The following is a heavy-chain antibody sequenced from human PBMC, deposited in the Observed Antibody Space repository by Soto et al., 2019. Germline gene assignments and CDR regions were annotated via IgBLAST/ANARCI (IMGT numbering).Heavy chain of an antibody. CDR3: AKGALSGYCSSTSCYAFDY. Sequence: GGSLRLSCAASGFTFSSYAMSWVRQAPGKGLEWVSAISGSGGSTYYADSVKGRFTISRDNSKNTLYLQMNSLRAEDTAVYYCAKGALSGYCSSTSCYAFDYWGQGTLVTVSS. CDR2: ISGSGGST. D-gene: IGHD2-2*03. CDR1: GFTFSSYA. V-gene: IGHV3-23*01. J-gene: IGHJ4*02.